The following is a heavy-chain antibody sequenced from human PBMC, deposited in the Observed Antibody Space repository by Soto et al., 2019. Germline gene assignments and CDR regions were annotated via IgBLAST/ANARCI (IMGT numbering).Heavy chain of an antibody. CDR1: GFTFSSYA. CDR3: ARAQRVMITLSGLDY. CDR2: ISYDGSNK. V-gene: IGHV3-30-3*01. Sequence: QVQLVESGGGVVQPGRSLRLSCAASGFTFSSYAMHWVRQAPGKGLEWVAVISYDGSNKYYADSVKGRFTISRDNSTXTLYLQMNSLRAEDTAVYYCARAQRVMITLSGLDYWGQGTLVTVSS. D-gene: IGHD3-16*01. J-gene: IGHJ4*02.